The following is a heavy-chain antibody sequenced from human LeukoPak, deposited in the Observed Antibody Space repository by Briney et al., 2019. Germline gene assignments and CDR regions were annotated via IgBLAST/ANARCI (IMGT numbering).Heavy chain of an antibody. CDR2: MNPNSGNT. CDR3: ARGFIQSTVTYYYYYYMDV. V-gene: IGHV1-8*01. D-gene: IGHD4-11*01. J-gene: IGHJ6*03. Sequence: ASVKVSCKASGYTFTSYDINWVRQATGQGLEWMGWMNPNSGNTGYAQKFQGRVTTTRNTSISTDYMELSSLRSEDTAVYYCARGFIQSTVTYYYYYYMDVWGKGTTVTVSS. CDR1: GYTFTSYD.